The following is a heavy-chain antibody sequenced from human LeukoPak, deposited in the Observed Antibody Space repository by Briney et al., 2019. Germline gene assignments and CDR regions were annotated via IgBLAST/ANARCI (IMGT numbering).Heavy chain of an antibody. J-gene: IGHJ4*02. D-gene: IGHD6-13*01. Sequence: PGGSLRLSCAASGFTFSSYWMSWVRQAPGKGLEWVANIKQDGSEKYYVDSVKGRFTISRDNAKNSLYLQMNSLRAEDTAVYYCARDLVAAAGPPGYWGQGTLVTVSS. CDR2: IKQDGSEK. V-gene: IGHV3-7*01. CDR1: GFTFSSYW. CDR3: ARDLVAAAGPPGY.